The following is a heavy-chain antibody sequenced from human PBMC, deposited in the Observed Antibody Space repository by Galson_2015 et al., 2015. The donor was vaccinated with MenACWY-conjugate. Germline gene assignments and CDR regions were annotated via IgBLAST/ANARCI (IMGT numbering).Heavy chain of an antibody. CDR3: MREVYCFGSLGWFDP. V-gene: IGHV3-23*01. D-gene: IGHD3-10*01. CDR2: ISGSGDGT. CDR1: GFTFNRHS. J-gene: IGHJ5*02. Sequence: SLRLSCAASGFTFNRHSMSWGRQAPGKGLEWVSTISGSGDGTYYADPVKGRFTISRDNSKNTLYLQVNSLRAEDTAVYYCMREVYCFGSLGWFDPWGQGTLVTVSS.